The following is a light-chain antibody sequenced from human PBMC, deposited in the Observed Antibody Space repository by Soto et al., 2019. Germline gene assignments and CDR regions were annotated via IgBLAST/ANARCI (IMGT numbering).Light chain of an antibody. CDR1: QSVSRD. Sequence: EIVMTQSPATLSVSPGERATVSCRASQSVSRDLAWYQQKLGQAPRLLIYGASTRATGIPARFSGSGSGTEFTLTITSLQSEDFALYFCQQYHDWPPALTFGGGTKVDIK. CDR2: GAS. V-gene: IGKV3-15*01. J-gene: IGKJ4*01. CDR3: QQYHDWPPALT.